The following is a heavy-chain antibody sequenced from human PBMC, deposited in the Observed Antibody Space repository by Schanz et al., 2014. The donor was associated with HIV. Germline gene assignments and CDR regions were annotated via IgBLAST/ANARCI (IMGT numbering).Heavy chain of an antibody. D-gene: IGHD3-16*01. Sequence: QVQLVESGGGVVQPGRSLRLSCAASGFTFSSYGMHWVRQAPGKGLEWVAVISYDGSNKYYADSVKGRFTISRDISDNTVHAQISSLRADDTAVYYCARDRVGSSASYVTFDIWGQGTMVTVSS. J-gene: IGHJ3*02. CDR3: ARDRVGSSASYVTFDI. CDR1: GFTFSSYG. V-gene: IGHV3-30*03. CDR2: ISYDGSNK.